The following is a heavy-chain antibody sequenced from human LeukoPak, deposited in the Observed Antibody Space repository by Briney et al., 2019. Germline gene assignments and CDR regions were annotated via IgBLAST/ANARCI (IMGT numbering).Heavy chain of an antibody. CDR2: ISSSGSTI. CDR3: ARVRDPGYYDGSSRVSWFDP. V-gene: IGHV3-48*03. J-gene: IGHJ5*02. D-gene: IGHD3-10*01. Sequence: PGGSLRLSCAASGFTFSSYEMNWVRQAPGKGLEWVSYISSSGSTIYYADSVKGRFTISRDNAKNSLYLQMNSLRAEDTAVYYCARVRDPGYYDGSSRVSWFDPWGQGTLVTVSS. CDR1: GFTFSSYE.